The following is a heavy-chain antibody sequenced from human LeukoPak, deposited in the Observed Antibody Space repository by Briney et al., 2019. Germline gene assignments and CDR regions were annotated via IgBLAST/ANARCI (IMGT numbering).Heavy chain of an antibody. D-gene: IGHD3-9*01. V-gene: IGHV3-23*01. CDR1: GFTFGSYA. Sequence: PGGSLRLSCAASGFTFGSYAMSWVRQAPGKGLEWVSAISGSGGSTYYADSVKGRFTISRDNSKNTLYLQMNSLRAEDTAVYYCAKVDILTGYYHSHFDYWGQGTLVTVSS. CDR2: ISGSGGST. J-gene: IGHJ4*02. CDR3: AKVDILTGYYHSHFDY.